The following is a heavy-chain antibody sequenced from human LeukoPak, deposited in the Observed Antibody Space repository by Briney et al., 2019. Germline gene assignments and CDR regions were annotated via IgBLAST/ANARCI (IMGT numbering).Heavy chain of an antibody. Sequence: ASVKVSCKASGYTFTGYYMHWVRQAPGQGLEWMGIINPSGGRTSYAQKFQGRVTMTRDTSRSTVYMELNSLRSEDTAVYYCARDLNWGYGDNWFDPWGQGTLVTVSS. V-gene: IGHV1-46*01. J-gene: IGHJ5*02. CDR3: ARDLNWGYGDNWFDP. CDR1: GYTFTGYY. D-gene: IGHD7-27*01. CDR2: INPSGGRT.